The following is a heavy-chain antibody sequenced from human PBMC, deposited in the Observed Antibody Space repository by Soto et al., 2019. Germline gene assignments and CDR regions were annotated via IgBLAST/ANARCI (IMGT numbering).Heavy chain of an antibody. J-gene: IGHJ4*02. CDR2: IYYTGNT. V-gene: IGHV4-61*01. D-gene: IGHD5-18*01. CDR3: ARDIRGYSRAFDY. CDR1: GDSVSSASYY. Sequence: PSETLSLTCTVSGDSVSSASYYWTWIRQPPGKGLEWIGYIYYTGNTNYNPSLKSRVTISVDTSKNQFSLKLTSVSAADTAVYYCARDIRGYSRAFDYWGQGTLVTVSS.